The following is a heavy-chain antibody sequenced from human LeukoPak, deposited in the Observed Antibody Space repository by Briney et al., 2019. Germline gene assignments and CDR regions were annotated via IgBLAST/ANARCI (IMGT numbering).Heavy chain of an antibody. D-gene: IGHD2-2*01. CDR2: ISDSGGST. J-gene: IGHJ4*02. CDR3: AKDCQWYRGEFDY. V-gene: IGHV3-23*01. CDR1: GFTFSSYA. Sequence: GGSLRLSCAASGFTFSSYAMSWVRQAPGKGLEWVSAISDSGGSTYYADSVKGRFTISRDNSKNTLYLQMNSLRAEDTAVYYCAKDCQWYRGEFDYWGQGTLVTVSS.